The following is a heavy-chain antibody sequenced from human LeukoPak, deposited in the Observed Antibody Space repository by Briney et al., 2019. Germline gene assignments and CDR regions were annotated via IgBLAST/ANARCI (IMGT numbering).Heavy chain of an antibody. CDR2: INHSGST. Sequence: GSLRLSCAASGFTVSTNYMSWIRQPPGKGLEWIGEINHSGSTNYNPSLKSRVTISVDTSKNQFSLKLSSVTAADTAVYYCARGRGVLLWFGALGYWGQGTLVTVSS. V-gene: IGHV4-34*01. D-gene: IGHD3-10*01. J-gene: IGHJ4*02. CDR3: ARGRGVLLWFGALGY. CDR1: GFTVSTNY.